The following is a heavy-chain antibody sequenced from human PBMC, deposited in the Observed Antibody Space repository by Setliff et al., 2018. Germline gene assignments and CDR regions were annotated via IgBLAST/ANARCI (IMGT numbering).Heavy chain of an antibody. Sequence: GASVKVSCKASGYTFTSYYIHWVRQAPGQGLEWMGWINPRTGVTNYAQKFQGRVTMTRDTSITTVYMDLSSLTSDDTAVYYCAREGVDTRSSTDYRYYMDVWGQGTTVTVSS. J-gene: IGHJ6*03. CDR2: INPRTGVT. D-gene: IGHD5-18*01. CDR3: AREGVDTRSSTDYRYYMDV. V-gene: IGHV1-2*02. CDR1: GYTFTSYY.